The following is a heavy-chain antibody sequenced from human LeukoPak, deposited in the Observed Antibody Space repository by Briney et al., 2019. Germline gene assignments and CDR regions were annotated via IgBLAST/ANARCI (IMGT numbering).Heavy chain of an antibody. CDR2: ISTYNGNT. D-gene: IGHD2-21*01. J-gene: IGHJ6*02. V-gene: IGHV1-18*01. Sequence: ASVKVSFKPSRYTVIRYGISWVRQAPRQGLEWIGWISTYNGNTKYAQNLQGRVTMTTDTSTSTAYMELRSLRSDDTAVYYCARGSMGYYDYYGMDVWGQGTTVTVSS. CDR1: RYTVIRYG. CDR3: ARGSMGYYDYYGMDV.